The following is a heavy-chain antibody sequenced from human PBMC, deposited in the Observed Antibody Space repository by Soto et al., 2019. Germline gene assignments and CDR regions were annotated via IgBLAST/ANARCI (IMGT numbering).Heavy chain of an antibody. Sequence: SETLSLTCTVSGGSISSYDWSWIRQPPGKGLEWIGYIYYSGSTNYNPSLKSRVTISVDTSKNQFSLKLSSVTAADTAVYYCARLRGYCSGGSCYSNGGYFDLWGRGTLVTVSS. CDR3: ARLRGYCSGGSCYSNGGYFDL. CDR2: IYYSGST. J-gene: IGHJ2*01. V-gene: IGHV4-59*08. CDR1: GGSISSYD. D-gene: IGHD2-15*01.